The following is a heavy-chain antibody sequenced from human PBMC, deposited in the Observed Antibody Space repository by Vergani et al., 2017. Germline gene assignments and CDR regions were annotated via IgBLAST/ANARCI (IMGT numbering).Heavy chain of an antibody. CDR1: GFTFSSYG. CDR3: ARDRRYSYGNYGLDY. CDR2: IWYDGSNK. Sequence: QVQLVESGGGVVQPGRSLRLSCAASGFTFSSYGMHWVRQAPGKGLEWVAVIWYDGSNKYYADSVKGRFTISRDNSKNTLYLQMNSLRAEDTAVYYCARDRRYSYGNYGLDYWGQGTLVTVSS. V-gene: IGHV3-33*01. J-gene: IGHJ4*02. D-gene: IGHD5-18*01.